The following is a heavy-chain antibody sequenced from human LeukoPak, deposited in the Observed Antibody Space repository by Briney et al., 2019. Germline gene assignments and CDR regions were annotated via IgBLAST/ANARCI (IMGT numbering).Heavy chain of an antibody. Sequence: SQTLSLTCAISGDSFSSNSAAWNWIRQSPSRGLEWLGRTYYRSKLYNDYAVSVKSRITINPDTSKNQFSLQLNSVTPEDTAVYYCAREDYYGSGSYYIGWFDPWGQGTLVTVSS. J-gene: IGHJ5*02. CDR3: AREDYYGSGSYYIGWFDP. CDR1: GDSFSSNSAA. V-gene: IGHV6-1*01. D-gene: IGHD3-10*01. CDR2: TYYRSKLYN.